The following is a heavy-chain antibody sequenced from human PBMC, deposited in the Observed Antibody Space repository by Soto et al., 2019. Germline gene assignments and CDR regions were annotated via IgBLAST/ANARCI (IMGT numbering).Heavy chain of an antibody. CDR3: ARAAPFISGYYGMDV. Sequence: ASVKVSCKASGYTFPNYAIHWVRQAPGQRLEWMGWINPAHGNTKYAQNFQGRVTMTRDTSTNTAYMELSRLRSDDTAVYYCARAAPFISGYYGMDVWGQGTTVTVSS. CDR2: INPAHGNT. CDR1: GYTFPNYA. V-gene: IGHV1-3*01. D-gene: IGHD1-26*01. J-gene: IGHJ6*02.